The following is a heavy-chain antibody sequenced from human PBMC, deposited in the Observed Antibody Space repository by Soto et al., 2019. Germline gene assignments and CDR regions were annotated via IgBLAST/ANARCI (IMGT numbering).Heavy chain of an antibody. J-gene: IGHJ4*02. CDR3: AKAVWETAMDGEYYFDY. D-gene: IGHD5-18*01. Sequence: QVQLVETGGGVVQPGRSLRLSCAASGFTFSSYGMHWVRQAPGKGLEWVAVISYDGSNKYYADSVKGRFTISRDNSKNTLYLQMNSLRAEDTAVYYCAKAVWETAMDGEYYFDYWGQGTLVTVSS. CDR2: ISYDGSNK. CDR1: GFTFSSYG. V-gene: IGHV3-30*18.